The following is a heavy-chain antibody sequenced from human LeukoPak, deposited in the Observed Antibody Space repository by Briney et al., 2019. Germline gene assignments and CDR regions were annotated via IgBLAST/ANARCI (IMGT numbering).Heavy chain of an antibody. CDR1: GFTFSSYA. J-gene: IGHJ5*02. CDR2: ISGSGGNT. Sequence: PGGSLRLSCAASGFTFSSYAMSWVRQAPGKGLEWVSAISGSGGNTYYADSVKGRFTISRDNSKNTLYLRMNSLRAEDSAVYYCAKAPGGLFDPWGQGTLVTVSS. D-gene: IGHD1-14*01. V-gene: IGHV3-23*01. CDR3: AKAPGGLFDP.